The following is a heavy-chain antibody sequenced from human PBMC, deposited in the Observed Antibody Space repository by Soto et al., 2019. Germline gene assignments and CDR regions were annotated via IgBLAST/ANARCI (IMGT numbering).Heavy chain of an antibody. CDR3: AKGGYSSSWYPDQAFDY. D-gene: IGHD6-13*01. J-gene: IGHJ4*02. CDR1: GXTFSSYS. Sequence: GSLRLSCAASGXTFSSYSMSWVRQAPGKGLEWVSAIIGSGGSTYYADSVNCRFTISRYNSKNTLDLQMNSLRAEDTAVYYCAKGGYSSSWYPDQAFDYWGQGTLGTVS. V-gene: IGHV3-23*01. CDR2: IIGSGGST.